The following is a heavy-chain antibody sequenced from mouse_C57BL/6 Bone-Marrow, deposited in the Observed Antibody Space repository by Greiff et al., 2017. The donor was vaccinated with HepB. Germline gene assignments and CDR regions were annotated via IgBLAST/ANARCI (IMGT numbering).Heavy chain of an antibody. CDR2: IWWDDDK. Sequence: QVTLKVSGPGILQPSQTLSLTCSFSGFSLSTFGMGVGWIRQPSGKGLEWLAHIWWDDDKYYNPALKSRLTISKDTSKNQVFLKIANVDTADTATYYCARIEDYYGSPYWYFDVWGTGTTVTVSS. D-gene: IGHD1-1*01. CDR3: ARIEDYYGSPYWYFDV. V-gene: IGHV8-8*01. J-gene: IGHJ1*03. CDR1: GFSLSTFGMG.